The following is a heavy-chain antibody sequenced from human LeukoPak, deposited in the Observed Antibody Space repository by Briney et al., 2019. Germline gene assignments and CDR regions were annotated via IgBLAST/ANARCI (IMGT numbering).Heavy chain of an antibody. J-gene: IGHJ3*02. D-gene: IGHD2-2*01. CDR3: ARHKRDIVVVPAAGGAFDI. V-gene: IGHV3-20*04. CDR1: GFTFDDYG. Sequence: RPGGSLRLSXAASGFTFDDYGMSWVRQAPGKGLEWVSGINWNGGSTRYADSVKGRFTISRDNAKNSLYLQMNSLRAEDTALYYCARHKRDIVVVPAAGGAFDIWGQGTMVTVSS. CDR2: INWNGGST.